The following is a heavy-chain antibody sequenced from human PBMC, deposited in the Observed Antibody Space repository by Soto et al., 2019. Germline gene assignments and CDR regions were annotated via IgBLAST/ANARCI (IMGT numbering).Heavy chain of an antibody. J-gene: IGHJ6*02. CDR3: ARAKRYYYYAVDV. CDR1: GFTFIDNY. Sequence: QVQLVESGGGLVKPGGSLRLSCAASGFTFIDNYMYWMRQAPGKGLEWVSYISSSGTTIYYADSMKGRFTISRDNARNSLFLQMNSLRADDTAIYYCARAKRYYYYAVDVWGQGTTVTVSS. V-gene: IGHV3-11*01. CDR2: ISSSGTTI.